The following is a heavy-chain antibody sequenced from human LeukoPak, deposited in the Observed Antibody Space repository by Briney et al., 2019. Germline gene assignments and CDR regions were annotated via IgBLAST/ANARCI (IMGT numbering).Heavy chain of an antibody. J-gene: IGHJ4*02. Sequence: PGGPLRLSCAASGFTFSSYAMSWVRQAPGKGLEWVSAYSGSGGSTYYADSVKGRFTISRDNSKNTLDLQMNSQRAEDTAVYYCAKASEIYGGNGIFDYWGQGTLVSVS. V-gene: IGHV3-23*01. D-gene: IGHD4-23*01. CDR2: YSGSGGST. CDR1: GFTFSSYA. CDR3: AKASEIYGGNGIFDY.